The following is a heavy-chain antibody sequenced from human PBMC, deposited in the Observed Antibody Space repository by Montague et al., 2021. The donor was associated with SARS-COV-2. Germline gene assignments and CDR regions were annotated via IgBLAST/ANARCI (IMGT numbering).Heavy chain of an antibody. Sequence: SETLSLTCTVSGFSISTGYYWGWIRQPPGKGLEWIGSIYHSGSTXXNPSLKSRVTISVDTSKNQFSLKLSSVTAADTAVYYCASSYDSTGHVGYWGQGTLVTVSS. CDR3: ASSYDSTGHVGY. J-gene: IGHJ4*02. CDR2: IYHSGST. D-gene: IGHD3-22*01. CDR1: GFSISTGYY. V-gene: IGHV4-38-2*02.